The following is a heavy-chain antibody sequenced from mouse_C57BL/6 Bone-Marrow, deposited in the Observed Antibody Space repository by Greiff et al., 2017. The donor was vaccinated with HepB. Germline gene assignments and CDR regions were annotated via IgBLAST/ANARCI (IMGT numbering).Heavy chain of an antibody. CDR2: IYPSDSET. J-gene: IGHJ1*03. V-gene: IGHV1-61*01. Sequence: QQSCKASGYTFTSYWMAWVKQRPGQGLEWIGNIYPSDSETHYNQKFKDKATLTVDKSSSTAYMQLSSLTSEDSAVYYCARGYYWYFDVWGTGTTVTVSS. CDR3: ARGYYWYFDV. CDR1: GYTFTSYW.